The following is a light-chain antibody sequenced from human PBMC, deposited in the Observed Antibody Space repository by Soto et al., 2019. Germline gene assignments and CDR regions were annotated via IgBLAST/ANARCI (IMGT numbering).Light chain of an antibody. CDR2: DVS. V-gene: IGLV2-14*03. CDR3: KSYTSSTTLV. Sequence: QSALTQPASVSVSPGQSITISCTGTSSDVGGYDYVSWYQQHPGKAPKLMIYDVSSRPSGVSNRFSGSKSGSTASLTISGRQAEGEADYYCKSYTSSTTLVFGGGTKLTVL. CDR1: SSDVGGYDY. J-gene: IGLJ2*01.